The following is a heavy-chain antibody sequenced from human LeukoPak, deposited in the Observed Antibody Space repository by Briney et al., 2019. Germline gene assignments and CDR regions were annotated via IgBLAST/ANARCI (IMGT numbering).Heavy chain of an antibody. CDR3: AKSSPPPLRY. CDR2: INPNSGGT. J-gene: IGHJ4*02. V-gene: IGHV1-2*02. Sequence: ASVKVSCKASGYTFTGNYMHWVRQAPGQGLEWMGWINPNSGGTNYAQKFQGRVTMTRDTSIGTAYMELNSLRAEDTAVYYCAKSSPPPLRYWGQGTLVTVSS. CDR1: GYTFTGNY.